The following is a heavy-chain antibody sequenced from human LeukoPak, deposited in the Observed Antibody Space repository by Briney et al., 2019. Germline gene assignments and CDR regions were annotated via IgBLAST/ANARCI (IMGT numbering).Heavy chain of an antibody. V-gene: IGHV4-34*01. CDR3: ARDRRIAVAGD. CDR2: INHSGST. Sequence: SETLSLTCAVYGGSFSGYYWSWIRQPPGKGLEWIGEINHSGSTNYNPSLKSRVTISVDTSKNQFSLKLSSVTAADTAVYYCARDRRIAVAGDWGQGTLVTVSS. D-gene: IGHD6-19*01. J-gene: IGHJ4*02. CDR1: GGSFSGYY.